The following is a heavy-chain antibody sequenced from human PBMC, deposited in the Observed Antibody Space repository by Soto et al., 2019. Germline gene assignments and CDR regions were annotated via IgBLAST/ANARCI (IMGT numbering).Heavy chain of an antibody. J-gene: IGHJ6*03. CDR1: GYTFTSYD. Sequence: ASVKVSCKASGYTFTSYDINWVRQATGQGLEWMGWMNPNSGNTGYAQKFQGRVTMTRNTSISTAYMELSSLRSEDTAVFFFARGIRGQNYYYYYYMDVWGKGTTVTVPS. CDR2: MNPNSGNT. V-gene: IGHV1-8*01. CDR3: ARGIRGQNYYYYYYMDV.